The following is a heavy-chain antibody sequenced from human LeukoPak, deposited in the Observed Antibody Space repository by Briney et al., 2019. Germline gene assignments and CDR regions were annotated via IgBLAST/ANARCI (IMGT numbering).Heavy chain of an antibody. CDR1: GFTFSSYA. D-gene: IGHD3-22*01. J-gene: IGHJ4*02. Sequence: GGSLRLSCAASGFTFSSYAMSWVRQAPGKGPEWVSAISGSGGSTYYADSVKGRFTISRDNSKNTLYLQMNSLRAEDTAVYYCAKDYPEYYYDSSGQAGEDWGQGTLVTVSS. CDR2: ISGSGGST. CDR3: AKDYPEYYYDSSGQAGED. V-gene: IGHV3-23*01.